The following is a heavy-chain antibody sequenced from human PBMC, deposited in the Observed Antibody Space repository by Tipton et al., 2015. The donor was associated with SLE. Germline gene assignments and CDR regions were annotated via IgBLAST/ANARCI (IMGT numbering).Heavy chain of an antibody. V-gene: IGHV4-30-2*01. Sequence: TLSLTCAVYGGSINSGDYSWSWIRQPPGKGLEWIGYIFHSGNAYYNPSLKSRVTISVDTSKNQFSLKLTSVTAADTAVYYCARPLGTYPTGDYWGQGALVTVSS. CDR3: ARPLGTYPTGDY. CDR1: GGSINSGDYS. J-gene: IGHJ4*02. CDR2: IFHSGNA. D-gene: IGHD7-27*01.